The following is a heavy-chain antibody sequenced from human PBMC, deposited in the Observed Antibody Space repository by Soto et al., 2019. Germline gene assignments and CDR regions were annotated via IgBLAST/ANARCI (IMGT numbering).Heavy chain of an antibody. J-gene: IGHJ4*02. CDR3: VKVGQWLDSHYYFDS. Sequence: GGSLRLSCSASGFTFSSYAMHWVRQAPGKGLEYVSTVSSIGGSTYYADSVKGRFTISRDNSKNTLYLQMSSLRTEDTAVYYCVKVGQWLDSHYYFDSWGQGTLVTVSS. D-gene: IGHD6-19*01. V-gene: IGHV3-64D*08. CDR2: VSSIGGST. CDR1: GFTFSSYA.